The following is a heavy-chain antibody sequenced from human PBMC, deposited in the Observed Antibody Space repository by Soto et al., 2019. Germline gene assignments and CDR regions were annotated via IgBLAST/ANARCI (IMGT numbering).Heavy chain of an antibody. D-gene: IGHD2-2*01. Sequence: ASVKVSCKASGYTFTSYGISWVRQAPGQGLEWMGWISAYNGNTNYAQKLQGRVTMTTDTSTSTAYMELSSLRSEDTAVYYCARRRGVVSTSSFRTRAPSFDYWGQGTLVTVSS. V-gene: IGHV1-18*01. CDR2: ISAYNGNT. J-gene: IGHJ4*02. CDR1: GYTFTSYG. CDR3: ARRRGVVSTSSFRTRAPSFDY.